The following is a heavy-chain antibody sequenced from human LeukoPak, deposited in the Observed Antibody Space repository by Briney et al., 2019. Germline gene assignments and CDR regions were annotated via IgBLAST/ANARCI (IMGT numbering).Heavy chain of an antibody. V-gene: IGHV1-69*13. CDR2: IIPIFGTA. CDR3: ARGVGYCSSTSCQLFDP. D-gene: IGHD2-2*01. Sequence: ASVKVSCKASGGTFSSYAISWVRQAPGQGLEWMGGIIPIFGTANYAQKFQGRVTITADESTSTAYMELSSLRSEDTAVYYCARGVGYCSSTSCQLFDPWGQGTLVTVPS. CDR1: GGTFSSYA. J-gene: IGHJ5*02.